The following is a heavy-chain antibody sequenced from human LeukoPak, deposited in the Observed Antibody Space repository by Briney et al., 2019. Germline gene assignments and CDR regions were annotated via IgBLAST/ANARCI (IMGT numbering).Heavy chain of an antibody. Sequence: GGSLRLSCGASGFTISRYWMSWVRQAPGKGLEWVANIKQDGSERTYVDSVKGRFTISRDNAKNSLYLQMNSLRVEDTAMYYCARDGGTDWYDPWGQGTPVPVSS. J-gene: IGHJ5*02. CDR1: GFTISRYW. CDR2: IKQDGSER. D-gene: IGHD1-1*01. CDR3: ARDGGTDWYDP. V-gene: IGHV3-7*01.